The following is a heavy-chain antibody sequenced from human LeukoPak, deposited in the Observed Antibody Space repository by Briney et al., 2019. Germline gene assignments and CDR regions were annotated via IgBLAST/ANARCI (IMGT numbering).Heavy chain of an antibody. Sequence: ASVTVSCTASGYTFSSYGISWVRQAPGQGLEWMGWISAYNGNTNYTQKLQGRVTMTTDTSTSTAYMELRSLRSDDTAVYYCARDRSWSSDIVVVPSLWGYYYYMDVWGKGTTVTVSS. CDR2: ISAYNGNT. CDR3: ARDRSWSSDIVVVPSLWGYYYYMDV. J-gene: IGHJ6*03. CDR1: GYTFSSYG. D-gene: IGHD2-2*01. V-gene: IGHV1-18*01.